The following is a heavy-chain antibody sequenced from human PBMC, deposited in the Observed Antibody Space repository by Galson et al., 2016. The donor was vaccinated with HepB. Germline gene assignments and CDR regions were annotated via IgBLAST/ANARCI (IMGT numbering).Heavy chain of an antibody. CDR1: GGSISNNYY. CDR2: IHHGGTT. CDR3: ARHALLGAKDFQN. V-gene: IGHV4-39*01. J-gene: IGHJ4*02. Sequence: SETLSLTCTVSGGSISNNYYWGWIRQPPGKGLEWIGSIHHGGTTYYNPSLKSRFTLSVDMSKNQFSLNLRSVTAADTAVYYCARHALLGAKDFQNWGQGTLVTVSS. D-gene: IGHD1-26*01.